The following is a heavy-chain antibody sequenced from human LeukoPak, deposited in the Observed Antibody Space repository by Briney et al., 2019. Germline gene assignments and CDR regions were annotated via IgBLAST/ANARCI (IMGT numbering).Heavy chain of an antibody. V-gene: IGHV4-59*01. CDR1: GVSISSYH. D-gene: IGHD3-10*01. J-gene: IGHJ4*02. CDR3: ARSGTYYYGSGSQFDY. Sequence: SETLSLTCTVSGVSISSYHWSWIRQPPGKGLEWIGYIYYSGSTNYNPSLKSRVTISVDTSKNQFSLKLSSVTAAGTAVYYCARSGTYYYGSGSQFDYWGQGTLVTVSS. CDR2: IYYSGST.